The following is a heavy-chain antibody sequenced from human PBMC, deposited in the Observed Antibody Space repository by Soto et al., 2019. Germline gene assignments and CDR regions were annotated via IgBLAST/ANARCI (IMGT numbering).Heavy chain of an antibody. J-gene: IGHJ5*02. CDR2: INPNRGGT. D-gene: IGHD2-2*03. V-gene: IGHV1-2*04. Sequence: ASVKVSCKASGYTFTGYYMHWVRQAPGQGLEWMGWINPNRGGTNYAQKFQGWVTMTRDTSISTAYMELSRLRSDDTAVYYCARSGGYCSSTSCPNEENWFDPSGQGTLVTVSS. CDR1: GYTFTGYY. CDR3: ARSGGYCSSTSCPNEENWFDP.